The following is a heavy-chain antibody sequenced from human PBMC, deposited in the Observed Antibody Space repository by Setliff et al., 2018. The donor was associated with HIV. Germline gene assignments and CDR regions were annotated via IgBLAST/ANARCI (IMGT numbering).Heavy chain of an antibody. J-gene: IGHJ4*02. CDR1: GVSITTYH. Sequence: SETLSLTCSVSGVSITTYHWHWVRQSPGKELEWLGWIYYTGYTDYNASLKSRLTISIDTSRNQFSLQLTSVTAADTAIYYCAQTGGHIMELSHWGQGALVNVSS. CDR3: AQTGGHIMELSH. V-gene: IGHV4-59*01. D-gene: IGHD7-27*01. CDR2: IYYTGYT.